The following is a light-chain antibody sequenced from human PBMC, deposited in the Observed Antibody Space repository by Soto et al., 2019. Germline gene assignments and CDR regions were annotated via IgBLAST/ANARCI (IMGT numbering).Light chain of an antibody. J-gene: IGKJ2*01. CDR2: GAS. CDR3: QQYGSSPT. Sequence: EIVLTQSPGTLSLSPGERATLSCRASQSVSSSYLAWYQQKPGQAPRLLIYGASSRATGIPDRFSGSGSGTDFTLTISRLETEDLAVYYCQQYGSSPTFGQGTKREIK. V-gene: IGKV3-20*01. CDR1: QSVSSSY.